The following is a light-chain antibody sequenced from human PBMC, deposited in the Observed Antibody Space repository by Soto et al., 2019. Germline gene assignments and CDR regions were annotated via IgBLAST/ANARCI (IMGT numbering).Light chain of an antibody. V-gene: IGLV1-40*01. CDR2: GNS. Sequence: QSVLTQPPSVSGAPGQRVTISCTGSSSNIGAGYDVHWYQQLPGTAPKLLIYGNSNRPSGVPDRFSGSKSGTSASLAITGPQAEDEADYSCQSYDSSLSGLYVAGARTKVPV. CDR3: QSYDSSLSGLYV. CDR1: SSNIGAGYD. J-gene: IGLJ1*01.